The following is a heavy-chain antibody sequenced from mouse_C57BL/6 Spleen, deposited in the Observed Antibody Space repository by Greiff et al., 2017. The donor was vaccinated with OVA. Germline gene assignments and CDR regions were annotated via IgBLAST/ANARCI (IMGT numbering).Heavy chain of an antibody. V-gene: IGHV1-64*01. CDR2: IHPNSGST. CDR1: GYTFTSYW. D-gene: IGHD1-1*01. CDR3: AKGPLITTVVPFDY. J-gene: IGHJ2*01. Sequence: QVHVKQPGAELVKPGASVKLSCKASGYTFTSYWMHWVKQRPGQGLEWIGMIHPNSGSTNYNEKFKSKATLTVDKSSSTAYMQLSSLTSEDSAVYYCAKGPLITTVVPFDYWGQGTTLTVSS.